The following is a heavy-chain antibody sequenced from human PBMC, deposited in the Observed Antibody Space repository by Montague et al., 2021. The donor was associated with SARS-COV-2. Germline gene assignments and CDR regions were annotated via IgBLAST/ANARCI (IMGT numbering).Heavy chain of an antibody. CDR3: ARVAGDRSVYGAGRSHYFDS. J-gene: IGHJ4*02. CDR1: GYTFSTYW. V-gene: IGHV5-51*01. Sequence: SGAEVKTPGESLKISCKASGYTFSTYWIGWVRQMPGKGLEWMGSIYPGDSDTKHSPSFQGQVTMLADKSINTAYLQWSSLKASDTAMYYCARVAGDRSVYGAGRSHYFDSWGQGTLVTVSS. D-gene: IGHD4-17*01. CDR2: IYPGDSDT.